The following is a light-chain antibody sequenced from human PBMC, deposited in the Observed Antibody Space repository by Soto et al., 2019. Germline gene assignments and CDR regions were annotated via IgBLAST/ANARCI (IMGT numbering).Light chain of an antibody. CDR1: QSISSS. V-gene: IGKV1-5*03. CDR2: MAS. J-gene: IGKJ1*01. CDR3: QQYNTYSRT. Sequence: DIQMTQSPSTLSASVGDRITITCRASQSISSSLAWYQQKPGKAPKLLIYMASNLQSGVPSRFGGAGSGTEFTLTISSLQPDDFATYYCQQYNTYSRTFGLGTKVDI.